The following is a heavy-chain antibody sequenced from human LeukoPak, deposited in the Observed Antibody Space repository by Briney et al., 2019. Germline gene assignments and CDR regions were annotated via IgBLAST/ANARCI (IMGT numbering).Heavy chain of an antibody. V-gene: IGHV3-30-3*01. Sequence: GRSLRLSCAASGFTFSSYAMHWVRQAPGKGLEWVAVISYDGSNKYYADSVKGRFTISRDNSKNTLYLQINSLRVEDTAVYYCAKGGTNDMATSFWGLGTLVTVSS. CDR2: ISYDGSNK. J-gene: IGHJ4*02. CDR1: GFTFSSYA. D-gene: IGHD5-24*01. CDR3: AKGGTNDMATSF.